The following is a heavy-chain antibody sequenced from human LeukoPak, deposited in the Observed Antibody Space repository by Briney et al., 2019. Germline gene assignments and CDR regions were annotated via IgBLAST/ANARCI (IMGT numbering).Heavy chain of an antibody. CDR2: IYYSGSA. Sequence: SETLSLTCTVSGGSFSRYYWSWVRQPPGQGLEYIGYIYYSGSANYNPSLKSRVAISVDTSKNRFSLKLSSVTAADTAVYYCACTGATGTIYAKYFQHWGQGTLVTVSS. J-gene: IGHJ1*01. CDR1: GGSFSRYY. V-gene: IGHV4-59*01. CDR3: ACTGATGTIYAKYFQH. D-gene: IGHD1-26*01.